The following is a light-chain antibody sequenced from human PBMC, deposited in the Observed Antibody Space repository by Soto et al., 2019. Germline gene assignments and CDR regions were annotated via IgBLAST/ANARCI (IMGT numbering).Light chain of an antibody. J-gene: IGKJ1*01. CDR2: DVS. V-gene: IGKV3-11*01. Sequence: IVLTQSPVTLSLSPGERATLSCRASQNISSYLIWYQQKPGQAPRLLMYDVSNRATGIPARFGGSGSGIDFTLTITSLEPEDLEVYYSQQPSNWPRTLGQGTKVDIK. CDR1: QNISSY. CDR3: QQPSNWPRT.